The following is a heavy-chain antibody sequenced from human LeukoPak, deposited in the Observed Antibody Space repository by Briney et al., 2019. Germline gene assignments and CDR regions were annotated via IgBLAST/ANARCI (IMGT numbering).Heavy chain of an antibody. CDR3: ARGVAARHTPLLYYMDV. CDR2: INPNSGGT. CDR1: GYTFTGYY. V-gene: IGHV1-2*02. J-gene: IGHJ6*03. D-gene: IGHD6-6*01. Sequence: GASVKVSCKASGYTFTGYYMHWVRQAPGQGLEWMGWINPNSGGTNYAQKFQGRVTITRNTSISTAYMELSSLGSEDTAVYYCARGVAARHTPLLYYMDVWGKGTTVTVSS.